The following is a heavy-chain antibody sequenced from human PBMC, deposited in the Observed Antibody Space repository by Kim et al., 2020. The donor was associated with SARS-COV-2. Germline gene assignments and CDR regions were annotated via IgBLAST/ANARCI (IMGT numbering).Heavy chain of an antibody. Sequence: GGSLRLSCAASGFTFSSYGMHWVRQAPGKGLEWVAVISYDGSNKYYADSVKGRFTISRDNSKNTLYLQMNSLRAEDTAVYYCVKVSPGSPGDFDYWGQGTLVTVSS. J-gene: IGHJ4*02. CDR3: VKVSPGSPGDFDY. D-gene: IGHD3-10*01. CDR2: ISYDGSNK. CDR1: GFTFSSYG. V-gene: IGHV3-30*18.